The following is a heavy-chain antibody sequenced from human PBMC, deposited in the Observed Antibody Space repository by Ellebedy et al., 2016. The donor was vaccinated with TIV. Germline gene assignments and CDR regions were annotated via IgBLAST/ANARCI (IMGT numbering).Heavy chain of an antibody. J-gene: IGHJ4*02. D-gene: IGHD2-8*01. CDR2: IGNKPESYST. CDR3: ARDMNGSPDY. V-gene: IGHV3-72*01. CDR1: GFTFSDPF. Sequence: PGGSLRLSCAASGFTFSDPFMDWVRQAPGKGLEWVGRIGNKPESYSTGYAASVKGRFTISRDDSKNSRYLQMNSLKIEETAVYYCARDMNGSPDYWGQGTLVTVSS.